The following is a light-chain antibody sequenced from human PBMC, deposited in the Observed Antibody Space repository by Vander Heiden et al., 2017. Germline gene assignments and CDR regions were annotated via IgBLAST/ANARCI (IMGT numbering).Light chain of an antibody. CDR1: SSNIGAGYD. CDR3: QSYDSSLSGWV. CDR2: ANI. V-gene: IGLV1-40*01. J-gene: IGLJ3*02. Sequence: QSALTQPPSVSGAPGQRVTISCTGSSSNIGAGYDVHWYQQLPGTAPKLLISANINRPSGVPDRFSGSKSGTSASLAITGLQAEDEADYYCQSYDSSLSGWVFGGGTKLTVL.